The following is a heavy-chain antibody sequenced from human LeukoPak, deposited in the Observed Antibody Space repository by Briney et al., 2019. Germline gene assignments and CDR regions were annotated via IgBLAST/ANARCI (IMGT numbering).Heavy chain of an antibody. CDR1: GGSISSSGYY. J-gene: IGHJ5*02. Sequence: SESLSLTCTVSGGSISSSGYYWGWIRQPPGKGLEWIGTISYSGSTYYNPSLKSRVTISVDTSKNQFSLKLSSVTAADTAVYYCARSLGWFGELSVWFDPWGQGTLVTVSS. V-gene: IGHV4-39*07. CDR3: ARSLGWFGELSVWFDP. D-gene: IGHD3-10*01. CDR2: ISYSGST.